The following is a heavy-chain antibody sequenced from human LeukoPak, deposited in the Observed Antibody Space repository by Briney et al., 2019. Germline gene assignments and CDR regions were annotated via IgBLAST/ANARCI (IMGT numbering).Heavy chain of an antibody. V-gene: IGHV1-2*02. CDR2: INPNSGAT. Sequence: AASVTVSCKASGYTFTGHYMHWVRQAPGQGLEWMGWINPNSGATKSAQKFRGRVTMTRDTSITTAYMELSRLRSDDTAVYYCAREMTPVGGSPLIWFDPWGQGTLVTVSS. CDR3: AREMTPVGGSPLIWFDP. CDR1: GYTFTGHY. D-gene: IGHD4-23*01. J-gene: IGHJ5*02.